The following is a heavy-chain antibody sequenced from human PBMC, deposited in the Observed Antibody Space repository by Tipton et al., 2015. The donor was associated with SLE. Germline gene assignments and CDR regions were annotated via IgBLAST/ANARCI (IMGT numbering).Heavy chain of an antibody. J-gene: IGHJ3*02. Sequence: SLRLSCTASGFTFGDYAMSWVRQAPGKGLEWVGFIRSKAYGGTTEYAAPVKGRFTISRDDSKSIAYLQMNSLKTEDTAVYYCTREKRNEGAFDIWGQGTMVTVSS. CDR3: TREKRNEGAFDI. V-gene: IGHV3-49*04. CDR1: GFTFGDYA. CDR2: IRSKAYGGTT. D-gene: IGHD1-1*01.